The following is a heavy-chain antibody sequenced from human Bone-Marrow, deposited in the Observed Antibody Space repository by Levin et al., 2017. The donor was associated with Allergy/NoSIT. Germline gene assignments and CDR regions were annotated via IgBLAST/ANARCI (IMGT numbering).Heavy chain of an antibody. CDR1: GFTFDDYA. CDR3: AKDISDMIFGDGAERGYFDH. V-gene: IGHV3-9*01. CDR2: ISWNGEVV. J-gene: IGHJ4*02. Sequence: PGGSLRLSCAASGFTFDDYAMHWVRQSPGKGLEWVSSISWNGEVVGYADSVKGRFTISRDNARNSLHLQMNSLSPADTALYYCAKDISDMIFGDGAERGYFDHWGQGTLVTVSS. D-gene: IGHD3/OR15-3a*01.